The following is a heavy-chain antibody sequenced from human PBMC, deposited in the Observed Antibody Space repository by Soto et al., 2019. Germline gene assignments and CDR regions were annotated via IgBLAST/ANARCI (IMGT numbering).Heavy chain of an antibody. J-gene: IGHJ2*01. Sequence: QVQLVQSGAEVKKPGSSVTVSCKASGGTFSSYTISWVRQAPGQGLEWMGGIIPIFGTANYAQKFQGRVTITADESTSTAYVELSSLRSEDTAVYYCARGNHRWLQLLYCDLWGRGTLVTVSS. CDR3: ARGNHRWLQLLYCDL. D-gene: IGHD5-12*01. CDR1: GGTFSSYT. CDR2: IIPIFGTA. V-gene: IGHV1-69*12.